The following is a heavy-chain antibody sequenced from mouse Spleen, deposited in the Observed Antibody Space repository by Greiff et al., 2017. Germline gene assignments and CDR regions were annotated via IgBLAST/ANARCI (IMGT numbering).Heavy chain of an antibody. CDR2: IYPRDGST. J-gene: IGHJ2*01. Sequence: QVQLQQSDAELVKPGASVKISCKVSGYTFTDHTIHWMKQRPEQGLEWIGYIYPRDGSTKYNEKFKGKATLTADKSSSTAYMQLNSLTSEDSAVYFCARYSPYYYDGSYYFDYWGQGTTLTVSS. D-gene: IGHD1-1*01. CDR1: GYTFTDHT. V-gene: IGHV1-78*01. CDR3: ARYSPYYYDGSYYFDY.